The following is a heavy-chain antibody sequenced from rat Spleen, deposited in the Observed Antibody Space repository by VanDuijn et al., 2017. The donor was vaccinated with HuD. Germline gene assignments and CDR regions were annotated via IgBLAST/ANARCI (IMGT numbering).Heavy chain of an antibody. J-gene: IGHJ3*01. V-gene: IGHV3-1*01. D-gene: IGHD1-2*01. CDR1: GYSITSNY. Sequence: EVQLQESGPGLVKPSQSLSLTCSVTGYSITSNYWGWIRKFPGNKMEWMGYISYSGSTSYNPSLTTRISITRDTSKNQFFLQLQSVTTEDTAAYYCAAYYNTYAFSYWGQGTLVTVSS. CDR3: AAYYNTYAFSY. CDR2: ISYSGST.